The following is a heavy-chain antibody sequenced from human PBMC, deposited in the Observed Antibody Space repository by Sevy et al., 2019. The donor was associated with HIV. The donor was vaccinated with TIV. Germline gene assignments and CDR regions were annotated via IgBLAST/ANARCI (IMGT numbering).Heavy chain of an antibody. J-gene: IGHJ6*02. CDR2: LSGYNRDT. CDR1: GYTFSNYG. Sequence: ASVKVSCKASGYTFSNYGITWVRQAPGQGLERMGWLSGYNRDTKNAQILQGRVTLTTDTSTTTAYMELRSLRSDDTAVYYCARGCSGGSCPYGMDVWGQGTTVTVSS. D-gene: IGHD2-15*01. V-gene: IGHV1-18*04. CDR3: ARGCSGGSCPYGMDV.